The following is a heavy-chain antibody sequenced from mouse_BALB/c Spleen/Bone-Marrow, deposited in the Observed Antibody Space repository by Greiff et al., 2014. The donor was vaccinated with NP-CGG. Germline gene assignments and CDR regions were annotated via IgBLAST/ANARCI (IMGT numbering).Heavy chain of an antibody. V-gene: IGHV5-4*02. J-gene: IGHJ4*01. CDR1: GFTFSDYY. CDR2: ISDGGGYT. Sequence: EVMLVDSGGGLVKPGGSLKLSCAASGFTFSDYYMYWVRQTPEKRLEWVATISDGGGYTYYPDSVWGRFTISRDNAKNNLYLQMSSLKSEDTAMYYCARSGERYGAMDYWGQGTSVTVFS. D-gene: IGHD2-10*02. CDR3: ARSGERYGAMDY.